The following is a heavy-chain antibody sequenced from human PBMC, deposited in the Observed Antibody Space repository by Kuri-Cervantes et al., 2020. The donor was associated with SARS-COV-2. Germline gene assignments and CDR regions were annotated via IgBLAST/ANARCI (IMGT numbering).Heavy chain of an antibody. CDR3: ARDGTIVVVPAAQGQGNWFDP. CDR2: ISGSGGST. D-gene: IGHD2-2*01. CDR1: GFTFSNYA. Sequence: GESLKISCAASGFTFSNYAMNWVRQAPGKGLEWVSGISGSGGSTYHADSVKGRFTISRDNAKNSLYLQMNSLRAEDTAVYYCARDGTIVVVPAAQGQGNWFDPWGQGTLVTVSS. V-gene: IGHV3-23*01. J-gene: IGHJ5*02.